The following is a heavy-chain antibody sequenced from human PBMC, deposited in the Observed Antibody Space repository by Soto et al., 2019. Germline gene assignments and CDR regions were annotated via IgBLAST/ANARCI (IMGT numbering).Heavy chain of an antibody. CDR3: AHRRGAYYFDS. V-gene: IGHV2-5*02. D-gene: IGHD1-26*01. CDR2: IYWDGDK. Sequence: QITLKESGPTLVKPTQTLTLTCTFSGFSLSTNGVGVGWIRQPPGKALEWLALIYWDGDKRYSPSLKSRLTITKDTSKNQVVLTMTNMHPVDTATYYCAHRRGAYYFDSWGQGTLVTVSS. CDR1: GFSLSTNGVG. J-gene: IGHJ4*02.